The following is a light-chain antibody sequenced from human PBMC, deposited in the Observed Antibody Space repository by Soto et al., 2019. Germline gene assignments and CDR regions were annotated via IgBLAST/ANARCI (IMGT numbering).Light chain of an antibody. CDR3: QQYITYSFT. V-gene: IGKV1-5*03. CDR1: QAINSW. CDR2: KAS. J-gene: IGKJ5*01. Sequence: DIQMTQSPSALSASVGDTVSITCRASQAINSWLAWYHQRPGKPPILLIYKASILESGVPSRFSGSGSGTDFTPTISSLQPDDFVTYYCQQYITYSFTFGQGTRLEIK.